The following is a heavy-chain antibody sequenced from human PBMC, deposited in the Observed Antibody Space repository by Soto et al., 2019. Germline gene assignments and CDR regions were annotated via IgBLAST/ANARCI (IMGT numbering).Heavy chain of an antibody. V-gene: IGHV3-48*02. J-gene: IGHJ6*02. CDR2: ISSSSSTI. CDR1: GFTFSSYS. CDR3: ARDLGGAGMAV. D-gene: IGHD3-16*01. Sequence: EVQLVESGGGLVQPGGSLRLSCAASGFTFSSYSMNWVRQAPGKGLEWGSYISSSSSTIYYADSVKGRFTISRDNAKNSLYLQMHSMRDEDTAVYYCARDLGGAGMAVWGQGTTVTVSS.